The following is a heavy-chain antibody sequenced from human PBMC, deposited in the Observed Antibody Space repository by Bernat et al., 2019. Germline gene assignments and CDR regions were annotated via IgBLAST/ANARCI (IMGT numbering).Heavy chain of an antibody. J-gene: IGHJ4*02. V-gene: IGHV4-59*08. CDR3: ARHVGGYSYGSEIDY. D-gene: IGHD5-18*01. CDR1: GGSISSYY. Sequence: QVQLQESGPGLVKPSETLSLTCTVSGGSISSYYWSWIRQPPGKGLEWIGYIHYSGSTNYNPSLKSRVTISVDTSKNQFSLKLSSVTAADTAVYYCARHVGGYSYGSEIDYWGQGTLVTVSS. CDR2: IHYSGST.